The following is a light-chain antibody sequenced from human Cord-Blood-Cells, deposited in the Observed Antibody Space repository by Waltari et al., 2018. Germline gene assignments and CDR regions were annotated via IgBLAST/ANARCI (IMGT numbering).Light chain of an antibody. CDR1: QSLLHSNGYNY. J-gene: IGKJ3*01. CDR2: LGS. CDR3: MQALQTPFT. V-gene: IGKV2-28*01. Sequence: EIAMTQSQLSLPFTAREQPSIPCRSSQSLLHSNGYNYLDWYLQKPGQSPQLLIYLGSNRDSGVPDRFSGSGSGTDFTLKISRVDAEDVWVYYCMQALQTPFTFGPGTKVDIK.